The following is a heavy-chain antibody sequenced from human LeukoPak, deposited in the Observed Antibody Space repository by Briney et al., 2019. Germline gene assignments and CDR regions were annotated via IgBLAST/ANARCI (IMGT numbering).Heavy chain of an antibody. Sequence: RASVKVSCKASGYTFTSYGISWVGQAPGQGREWMGWVSAFNGNTNYAQKLQGRVTMTTDTSTSTAYMELRSLRSDDTAVYYCARVQGYSYGYVGYYYMDVWGKGTTVTISS. CDR1: GYTFTSYG. V-gene: IGHV1-18*01. D-gene: IGHD5-18*01. CDR3: ARVQGYSYGYVGYYYMDV. J-gene: IGHJ6*03. CDR2: VSAFNGNT.